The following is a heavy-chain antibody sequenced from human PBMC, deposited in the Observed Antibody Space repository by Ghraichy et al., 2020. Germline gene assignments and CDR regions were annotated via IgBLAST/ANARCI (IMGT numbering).Heavy chain of an antibody. V-gene: IGHV1-24*01. J-gene: IGHJ4*02. Sequence: ASVKVSCKVSGYTLTELSMHWVRQAPGKGLEWMGGFDPEDGETIYAQKFQGRVTMTEDTSTDTAYMELSSLRSEDTAVYYCATGPGYYYDSSGYYTEFNDYWGQGTLVTVSS. CDR1: GYTLTELS. CDR3: ATGPGYYYDSSGYYTEFNDY. CDR2: FDPEDGET. D-gene: IGHD3-22*01.